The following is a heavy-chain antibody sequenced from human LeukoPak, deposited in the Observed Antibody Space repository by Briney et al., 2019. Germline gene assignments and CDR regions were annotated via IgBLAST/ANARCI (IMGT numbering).Heavy chain of an antibody. CDR3: SMEGYYFGSVSHQADAFDV. Sequence: PGGSLSLSCAASGFTFNRFAMHWVRQAPGQGLQWVTFITYDVSNKTYADSVKGRFTISRDNSKNTLYLQINTLITEDTAVYYCSMEGYYFGSVSHQADAFDVWSQWTLVTVSS. D-gene: IGHD3-10*01. J-gene: IGHJ3*01. CDR1: GFTFNRFA. V-gene: IGHV3-30*04. CDR2: ITYDVSNK.